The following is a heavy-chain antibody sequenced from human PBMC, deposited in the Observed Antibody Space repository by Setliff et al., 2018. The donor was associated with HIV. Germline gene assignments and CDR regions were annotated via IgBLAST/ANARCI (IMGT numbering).Heavy chain of an antibody. D-gene: IGHD2-15*01. CDR1: GGSISSGGYY. J-gene: IGHJ6*03. V-gene: IGHV4-31*03. CDR2: IYYSGAT. Sequence: PSETLSLTCTVSGGSISSGGYYWSWIRQHPGKGLEWIGYIYYSGATYYNPSLRGRVTISVDSSKKQFSLRLSSVDAADTAVYYCARGRCSGGTCSGRYSYLHIDVWGKGTTVT. CDR3: ARGRCSGGTCSGRYSYLHIDV.